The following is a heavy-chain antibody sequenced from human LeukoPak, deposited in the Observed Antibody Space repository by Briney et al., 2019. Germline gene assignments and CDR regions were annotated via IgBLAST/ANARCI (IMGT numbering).Heavy chain of an antibody. CDR2: IYYSGST. D-gene: IGHD5-24*01. CDR1: GGSITNYY. V-gene: IGHV4-59*08. CDR3: ARRESDGYNQNWFDP. Sequence: SETLSLTCSVSGGSITNYYWSWIRQPPGKGLEWIGYIYYSGSTNYNPSLKSRVTISVDTSKNQFSLKLSSVTAADTAVYYCARRESDGYNQNWFDPWGQGTLVTVSS. J-gene: IGHJ5*02.